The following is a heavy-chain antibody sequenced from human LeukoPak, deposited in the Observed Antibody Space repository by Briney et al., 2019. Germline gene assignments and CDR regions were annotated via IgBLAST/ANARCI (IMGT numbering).Heavy chain of an antibody. CDR3: ARDYSSSWARGNWFDP. CDR1: GGTSSSYA. D-gene: IGHD6-13*01. Sequence: GASVKVSCKASGGTSSSYAISWVRQAPGQGLEWMGGIIPIFGTANYAQKFQGRVTITTDESTSTAYMELSSLRSEDTAVYYCARDYSSSWARGNWFDPWGQGTLVTVSS. CDR2: IIPIFGTA. V-gene: IGHV1-69*05. J-gene: IGHJ5*02.